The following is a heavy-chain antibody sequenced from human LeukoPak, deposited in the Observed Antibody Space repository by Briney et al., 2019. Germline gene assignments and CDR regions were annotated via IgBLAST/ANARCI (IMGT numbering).Heavy chain of an antibody. CDR3: ARDQRVTGRPDIDY. J-gene: IGHJ4*02. D-gene: IGHD6-6*01. V-gene: IGHV3-74*03. CDR2: ISSDGSST. CDR1: GFTFRNHL. Sequence: GGSLRLSCAASGFTFRNHLMHWVRHTPGKGLVWVSRISSDGSSTTYADSVKGRFTISRDNAKNTLYLQMNNLRAEDTAMYYCARDQRVTGRPDIDYWGQGTLVIVSS.